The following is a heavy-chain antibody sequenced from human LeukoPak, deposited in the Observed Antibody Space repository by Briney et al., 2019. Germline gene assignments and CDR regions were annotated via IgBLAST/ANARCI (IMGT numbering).Heavy chain of an antibody. CDR2: IIPILKVP. Sequence: ASVTVSCKASGGTFSNYSRSWIRQAPGQGLELIGRIIPILKVPNYAQKFEGRVTITADKSTSTAYLDLSSLTSEDTAVYFCARDGRPARYFDSWGQGTLVTVSS. CDR3: ARDGRPARYFDS. CDR1: GGTFSNYS. V-gene: IGHV1-69*04. J-gene: IGHJ4*02. D-gene: IGHD2-15*01.